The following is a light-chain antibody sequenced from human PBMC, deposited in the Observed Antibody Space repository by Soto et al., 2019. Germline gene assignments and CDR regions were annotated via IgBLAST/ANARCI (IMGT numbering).Light chain of an antibody. Sequence: QSALTQPASVSGSPGQSIAISCTGTSSDVGSYNLVSWYQHHPGKAPKLMIYEVTKRPSGVSDRFFASKSGNTASLTISGLQAEDEADYFCCSYAGGSTPWVFGGGTKPPS. CDR1: SSDVGSYNL. J-gene: IGLJ3*02. CDR2: EVT. V-gene: IGLV2-23*02. CDR3: CSYAGGSTPWV.